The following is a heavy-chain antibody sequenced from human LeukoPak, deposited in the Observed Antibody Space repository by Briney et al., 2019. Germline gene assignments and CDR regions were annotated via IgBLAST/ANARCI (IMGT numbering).Heavy chain of an antibody. V-gene: IGHV1-8*01. Sequence: VSVKVSCKASGYSFTSYDINWVRQATGQGLEWMGWMNPNSDNTGYAQKFQGRVTMTRNTSISTAYMELSSLGSDDTAVYYCARARTPLIAAAGTHYYYGMDVWGQGTTVTVSS. D-gene: IGHD6-13*01. J-gene: IGHJ6*02. CDR2: MNPNSDNT. CDR1: GYSFTSYD. CDR3: ARARTPLIAAAGTHYYYGMDV.